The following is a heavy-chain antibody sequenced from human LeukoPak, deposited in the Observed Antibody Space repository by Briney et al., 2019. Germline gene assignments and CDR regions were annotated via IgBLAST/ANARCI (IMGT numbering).Heavy chain of an antibody. CDR2: ITGSGGDT. CDR1: GFTFNTYW. CDR3: AKGSTTSRPYYFDY. J-gene: IGHJ4*02. V-gene: IGHV3-23*01. Sequence: GGSLRLSCVGSGFTFNTYWIHWVRQAPGGGLEWVSAITGSGGDTYHADSVKGRFTISRDNSMNTLYLQMNSLRAEDTAVYYCAKGSTTSRPYYFDYWGQGTLVTVSS. D-gene: IGHD2-2*01.